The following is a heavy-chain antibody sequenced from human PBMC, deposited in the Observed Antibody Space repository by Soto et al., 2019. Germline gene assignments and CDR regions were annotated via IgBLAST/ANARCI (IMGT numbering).Heavy chain of an antibody. CDR1: GYTFITYY. Sequence: QVQLVQSGAEVKKPGASVKVSCKASGYTFITYYMHWVRQAPGQGLEWMGIIKPNGGSTTYEQKFQGRVTLSSDTATKTVDMELSSLRSESTAGYYYAREKWIVRRNDPFHRWGQGAMVTASS. V-gene: IGHV1-46*01. CDR3: AREKWIVRRNDPFHR. CDR2: IKPNGGST. D-gene: IGHD2-21*01. J-gene: IGHJ3*01.